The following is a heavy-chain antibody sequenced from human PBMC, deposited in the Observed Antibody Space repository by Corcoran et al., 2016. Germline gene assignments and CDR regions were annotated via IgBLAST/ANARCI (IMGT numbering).Heavy chain of an antibody. D-gene: IGHD1-26*01. J-gene: IGHJ5*02. CDR2: IYYSGST. Sequence: QLQLQESGPGLVKPSETLSLTCTVSGGSISSSSYYWGWIRQPPGKGLAWIGSIYYSGSTYYNPSLKSRVTISVDTSKNQFSLKLSSVTAADTAVYYCARDGGGVGALQGNWFDPWGQGTLVTVSS. V-gene: IGHV4-39*07. CDR1: GGSISSSSYY. CDR3: ARDGGGVGALQGNWFDP.